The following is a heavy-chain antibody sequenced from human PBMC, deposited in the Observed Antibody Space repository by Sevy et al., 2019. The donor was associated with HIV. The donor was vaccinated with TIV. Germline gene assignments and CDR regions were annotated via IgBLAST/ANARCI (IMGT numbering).Heavy chain of an antibody. J-gene: IGHJ4*02. CDR2: VSSDGSEI. CDR3: ARDQLGSIDY. CDR1: GFTFSTYA. Sequence: GGSLRLSCAVSGFTFSTYAMHWVRQAPGKGLECVAIVSSDGSEINYADSVKGRFTISRDNSRNTLYRQMISLRTEDTALYYCARDQLGSIDYWGQGTLVTVSS. V-gene: IGHV3-30-3*01. D-gene: IGHD7-27*01.